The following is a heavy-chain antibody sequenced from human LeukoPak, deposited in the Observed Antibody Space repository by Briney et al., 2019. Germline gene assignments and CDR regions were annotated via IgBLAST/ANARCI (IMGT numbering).Heavy chain of an antibody. V-gene: IGHV1-2*02. D-gene: IGHD3-16*01. Sequence: SVKVSCKTSGYTFTAYHMHWVRQAPGQGLEFVGWIYPPTGGTVLAGKFQGRVTMTRDTSIAAAYMELSGLTFDDTAVYYCVRENWYYDHWGQGTLVTVSS. CDR3: VRENWYYDH. CDR2: IYPPTGGT. J-gene: IGHJ4*02. CDR1: GYTFTAYH.